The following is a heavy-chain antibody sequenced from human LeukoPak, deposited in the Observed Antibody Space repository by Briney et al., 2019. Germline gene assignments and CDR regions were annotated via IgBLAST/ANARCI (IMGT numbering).Heavy chain of an antibody. D-gene: IGHD3-10*01. J-gene: IGHJ4*02. CDR2: ISSSSSTI. CDR1: GFTFSSYS. CDR3: ARDYYGSGSSPYYFDY. V-gene: IGHV3-48*01. Sequence: GGSLRLSCAASGFTFSSYSMNWVRQAPGKVLEWVSYISSSSSTIYYADSVKGRFTISRDNAKNSLYLQMNSLRAEDTAVYYCARDYYGSGSSPYYFDYWGQGTLVTVSS.